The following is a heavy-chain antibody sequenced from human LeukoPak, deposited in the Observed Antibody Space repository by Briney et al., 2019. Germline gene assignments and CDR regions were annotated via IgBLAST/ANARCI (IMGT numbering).Heavy chain of an antibody. J-gene: IGHJ4*02. D-gene: IGHD3-16*01. CDR3: ASPVGGSGPDY. CDR2: ISYDGSNK. V-gene: IGHV3-30-3*01. Sequence: GGSLRLSCAASGFTFGSYAMHWVRQAPGKGLEWVAVISYDGSNKYYADSVKGRFTISRDDSKNTLYLQMNSLRAEDTAVYYCASPVGGSGPDYWGQGTLVTVSS. CDR1: GFTFGSYA.